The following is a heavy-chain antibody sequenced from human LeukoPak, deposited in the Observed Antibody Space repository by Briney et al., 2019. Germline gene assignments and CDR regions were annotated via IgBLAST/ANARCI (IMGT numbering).Heavy chain of an antibody. V-gene: IGHV3-30*02. CDR3: ARGLYTYGPNNWFDP. CDR2: IRFDGSDK. CDR1: GFTFSNYG. D-gene: IGHD5-18*01. J-gene: IGHJ5*02. Sequence: GGSLRLSCAASGFTFSNYGMHWVRQAPGKGLEWVAFIRFDGSDKYYADSVKGRFTISRDNAKNSLYLQMNSLRAEDAAVYYCARGLYTYGPNNWFDPWGQGTLVTVSS.